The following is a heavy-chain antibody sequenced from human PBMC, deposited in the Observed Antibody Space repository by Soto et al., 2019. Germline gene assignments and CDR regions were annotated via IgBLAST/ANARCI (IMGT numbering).Heavy chain of an antibody. CDR2: IYYSGST. CDR3: ARNIWSGYSFDY. D-gene: IGHD3-3*01. Sequence: QVQLQESGPGLVKPSETLSLTCTVSGGSISSYYWSWIRQPPGKGLEWIGYIYYSGSTNYNPSLKSRVTISVDTSNNQFSLKLSSVTAADTAVYYCARNIWSGYSFDYWGQGTLVTVSS. CDR1: GGSISSYY. J-gene: IGHJ4*02. V-gene: IGHV4-59*01.